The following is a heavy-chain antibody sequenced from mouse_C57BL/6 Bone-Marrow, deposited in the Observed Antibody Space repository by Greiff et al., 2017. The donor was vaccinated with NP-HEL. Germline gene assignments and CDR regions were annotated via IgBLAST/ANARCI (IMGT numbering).Heavy chain of an antibody. CDR3: AREHGSSYWYFDV. CDR2: SRNKANDYTT. V-gene: IGHV7-1*01. Sequence: EVHLVESGGGLVQSGRSLRLSCATSGFTFSDFYMEWVRQAPGKGLEWIAASRNKANDYTTEYSASVKGRFIVSRDTSQSILYLQMNALRAEDTAIYYCAREHGSSYWYFDVWGTGTTVTVSS. D-gene: IGHD1-1*01. CDR1: GFTFSDFY. J-gene: IGHJ1*03.